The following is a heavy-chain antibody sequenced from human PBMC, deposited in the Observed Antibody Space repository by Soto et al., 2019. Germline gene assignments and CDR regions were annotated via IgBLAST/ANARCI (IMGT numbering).Heavy chain of an antibody. CDR2: ISSSGSTI. Sequence: XRLSCAASGFTFSDYYMSWIRQAPGKGLEWVSYISSSGSTIYYADSVKGRFTISRDNAKNSLYLQMNSLRAEDTAVYYXXXXXXXXXXXXXSXXPXHXDYWXXGTLVTVSS. CDR3: XXXXXXXXXXXXSXXPXHXDY. J-gene: IGHJ4*02. CDR1: GFTFSDYY. V-gene: IGHV3-11*01.